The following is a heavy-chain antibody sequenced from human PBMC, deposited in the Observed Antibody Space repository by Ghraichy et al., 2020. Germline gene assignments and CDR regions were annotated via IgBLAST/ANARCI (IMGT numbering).Heavy chain of an antibody. Sequence: ASVKVSCKASGYTFTGYYMHWVRQAPGQGLEWMGWINPNSGGTNYAQKFQGRVTMTRDTSISTAYMELSRLRSDDTAVYYCARGGIAAATGRYNWFDPWGQGTLVTVSS. V-gene: IGHV1-2*02. CDR3: ARGGIAAATGRYNWFDP. D-gene: IGHD6-13*01. CDR2: INPNSGGT. J-gene: IGHJ5*02. CDR1: GYTFTGYY.